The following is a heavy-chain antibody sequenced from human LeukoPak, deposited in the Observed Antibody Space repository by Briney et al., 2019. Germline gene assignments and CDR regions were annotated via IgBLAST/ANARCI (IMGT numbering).Heavy chain of an antibody. D-gene: IGHD6-13*01. CDR2: ISSSISYI. CDR1: GFTFSSYS. Sequence: GGSLRLSCAASGFTFSSYSMNWVRQAPRKWLEWVSSISSSISYIYSADSVKGRFTISRENAKNSLYLQMNSLRAEDTAVYYCARGTSSSWYYFDYWGQGTLVTVSS. V-gene: IGHV3-21*01. J-gene: IGHJ4*02. CDR3: ARGTSSSWYYFDY.